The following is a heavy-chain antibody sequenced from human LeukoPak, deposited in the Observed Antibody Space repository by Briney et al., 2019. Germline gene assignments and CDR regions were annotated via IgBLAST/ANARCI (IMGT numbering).Heavy chain of an antibody. J-gene: IGHJ5*02. CDR1: GFTFSSYA. Sequence: PGGSLTLSCAASGFTFSSYAMSWVRQAPGKRLEWVSAISGSGGSTYYADSVKGRFTISRDNSKNTLYLQMNSLRAEDTAVYYCAKDRSVVVVAATHPWFDPWGQGTLVTVSS. D-gene: IGHD2-15*01. V-gene: IGHV3-23*01. CDR3: AKDRSVVVVAATHPWFDP. CDR2: ISGSGGST.